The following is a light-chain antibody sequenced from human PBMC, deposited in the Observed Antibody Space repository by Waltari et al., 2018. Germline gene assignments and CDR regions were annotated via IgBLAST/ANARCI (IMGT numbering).Light chain of an antibody. CDR3: QQYANTPRT. J-gene: IGKJ1*01. Sequence: DIVMTQSPDSLAVSLGERATVNCKSSQSVLYSPNNKNYLAWYQQKPGQPPKLLISGASTRESGVPDRFSGSGSGTDFTLTISSLQAEDVAVYYCQQYANTPRTFGQGTTVEIK. CDR1: QSVLYSPNNKNY. V-gene: IGKV4-1*01. CDR2: GAS.